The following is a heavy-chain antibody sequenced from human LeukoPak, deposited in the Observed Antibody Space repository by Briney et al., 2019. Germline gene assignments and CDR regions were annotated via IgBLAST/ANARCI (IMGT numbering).Heavy chain of an antibody. CDR1: GGSISSYY. J-gene: IGHJ4*02. V-gene: IGHV4-4*07. CDR3: ARHKYYYDSSGYYYYFDY. D-gene: IGHD3-22*01. CDR2: IYTSGST. Sequence: PSETLSLTCTVSGGSISSYYWSWIRQPAGKGLEWIGRIYTSGSTNYNPSLKSRVTISVDTSKNQFSLKLSSVTAADTAVYYCARHKYYYDSSGYYYYFDYWGQGTLVTVSS.